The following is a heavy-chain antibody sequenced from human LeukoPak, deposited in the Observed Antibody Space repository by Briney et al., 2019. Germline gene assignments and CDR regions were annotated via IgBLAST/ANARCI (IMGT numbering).Heavy chain of an antibody. Sequence: GGSLRLSCAASGFTVSTNYMSWVRQAPGKGLEWVSVIYSGGATFYADSVKGRFTISRDNSRNTLYLQMNSLRAEDTAVYYCATDQRWELPLNYWGQGTLVTVSS. V-gene: IGHV3-53*01. D-gene: IGHD1-26*01. CDR1: GFTVSTNY. CDR3: ATDQRWELPLNY. J-gene: IGHJ4*02. CDR2: IYSGGAT.